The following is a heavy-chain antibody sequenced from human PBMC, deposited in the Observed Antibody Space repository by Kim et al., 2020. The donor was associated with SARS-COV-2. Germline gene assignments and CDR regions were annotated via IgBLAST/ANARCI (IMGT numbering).Heavy chain of an antibody. CDR1: GYTFSDYF. CDR2: IDPKSGGT. D-gene: IGHD3-22*01. V-gene: IGHV1-2*02. CDR3: ARDAFSSSWYVRLGWFDP. J-gene: IGHJ5*02. Sequence: ASVKVSCKASGYTFSDYFIHWVRQAPGQGLEWMGRIDPKSGGTDFAQKFQGRVTMSRDTSIRTAYMELRRLRSDDTAVYYCARDAFSSSWYVRLGWFDPWGQGTLVSVSS.